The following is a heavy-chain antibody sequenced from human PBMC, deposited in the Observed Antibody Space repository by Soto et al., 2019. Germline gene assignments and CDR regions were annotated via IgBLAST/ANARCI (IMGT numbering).Heavy chain of an antibody. D-gene: IGHD4-4*01. CDR1: ASSFRSTYN. CDR3: ARGKGDYSNYFRSAGWFDS. Sequence: SETLSLTCAVSASSFRSTYNWGWIRQFPGKGLQWIGTIYHSGSTYYNPSLQSRATISIDTSRNHLSLSLIFGTAADTAVYYCARGKGDYSNYFRSAGWFDSWGQGILVTAPQ. V-gene: IGHV4-38-2*01. J-gene: IGHJ5*01. CDR2: IYHSGST.